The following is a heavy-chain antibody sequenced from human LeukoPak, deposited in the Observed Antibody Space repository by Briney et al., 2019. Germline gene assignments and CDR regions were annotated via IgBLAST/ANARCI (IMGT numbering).Heavy chain of an antibody. CDR2: IYYSGST. V-gene: IGHV4-39*07. CDR3: ARRGAAAGTGWFDP. CDR1: GGSISSSSYY. J-gene: IGHJ5*02. Sequence: SETLSLTCSASGGSISSSSYYWGWIRQPPGKGLEWIGIIYYSGSTYYNPSLKSRVTISVDTSKNQFSLKLSSVTAADTAVYYCARRGAAAGTGWFDPWGQGTLVTVSS. D-gene: IGHD6-13*01.